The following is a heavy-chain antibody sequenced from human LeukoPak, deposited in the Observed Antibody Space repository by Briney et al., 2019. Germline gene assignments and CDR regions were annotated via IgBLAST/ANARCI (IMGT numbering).Heavy chain of an antibody. CDR3: ARGPAIVYGYFDN. J-gene: IGHJ4*02. CDR2: ISSGSDTI. V-gene: IGHV3-48*01. CDR1: GFTFSSHS. D-gene: IGHD5/OR15-5a*01. Sequence: PGGSLRLSCAASGFTFSSHSMNWVRQAPGKGPDWISYISSGSDTIYYAESVKGRFTISRDNAKNSLYLQMNSLRGEDTAVYYCARGPAIVYGYFDNWGQGTLVTVSS.